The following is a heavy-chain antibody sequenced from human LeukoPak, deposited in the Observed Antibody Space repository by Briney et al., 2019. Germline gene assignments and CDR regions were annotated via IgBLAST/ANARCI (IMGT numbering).Heavy chain of an antibody. CDR2: ISSTGTYI. V-gene: IGHV3-21*01. Sequence: GGSLRLSCAASGFTFSTYAMNWIRQAPGKGLQWVSSISSTGTYIYYADLVEGRFTVSRDNAKNSLYPQMNSLRAEDTAVYYCAELGITMIGGVWGKGTTVTISS. D-gene: IGHD3-10*02. CDR1: GFTFSTYA. J-gene: IGHJ6*04. CDR3: AELGITMIGGV.